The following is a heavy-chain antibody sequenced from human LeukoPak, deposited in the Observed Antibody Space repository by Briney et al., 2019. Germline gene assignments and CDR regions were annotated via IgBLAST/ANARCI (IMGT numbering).Heavy chain of an antibody. CDR3: ARRSYSLYYFDY. CDR1: GYSFTSSW. D-gene: IGHD4-11*01. J-gene: IGHJ4*02. Sequence: GESLKISCNGSGYSFTSSWIRWVRQMPGKGLEWMGIIYPGDSDTRYSPSFQGQVTISADRSISTAYLQWSSLKASETAMYYCARRSYSLYYFDYWGQGTLVTVSS. CDR2: IYPGDSDT. V-gene: IGHV5-51*01.